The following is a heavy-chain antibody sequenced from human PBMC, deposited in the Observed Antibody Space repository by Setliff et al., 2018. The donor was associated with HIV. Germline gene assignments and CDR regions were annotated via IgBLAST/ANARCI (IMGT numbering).Heavy chain of an antibody. J-gene: IGHJ4*02. V-gene: IGHV4-38-2*02. CDR3: ARDPSSSGWSEGLYYFDS. D-gene: IGHD6-19*01. CDR1: GFSISGGYY. Sequence: SSETLSLTCAVSGFSISGGYYWGWIRQPPGKGLEWIGEINHSGSTNYNPSLRSRVSISVDTSKNQFSLRLSSVTAADTAVYYCARDPSSSGWSEGLYYFDSWGRGTLVTVSS. CDR2: INHSGST.